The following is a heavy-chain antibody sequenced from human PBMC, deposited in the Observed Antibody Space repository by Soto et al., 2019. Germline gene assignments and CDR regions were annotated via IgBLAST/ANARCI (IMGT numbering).Heavy chain of an antibody. CDR2: IKSDGSNT. D-gene: IGHD1-1*01. CDR3: LRETPTTGQYYVAL. CDR1: GFTFSNDR. J-gene: IGHJ4*02. V-gene: IGHV3-74*01. Sequence: EMQLVESGGGLVQPGGSLRLSCAASGFTFSNDRMHWARQAPGKGLVWVSHIKSDGSNTNYADSAKGRFTISIDNAKNTLFLPMDSLRADDTAVYYCLRETPTTGQYYVALWGQGTLVTVSS.